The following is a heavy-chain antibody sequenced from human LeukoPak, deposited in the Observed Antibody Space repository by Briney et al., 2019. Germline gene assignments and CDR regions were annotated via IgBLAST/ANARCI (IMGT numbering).Heavy chain of an antibody. Sequence: GASVKVSGKASGYTFTDYYMYWVRQAPGQGLEWMGWINPNSGGTNYAQKFQGRVTMTRDTSISTAYMELSRLRSDDTAVYYCQQSADTFDIWGQGTMVTVSS. J-gene: IGHJ3*02. CDR1: GYTFTDYY. V-gene: IGHV1-2*02. CDR2: INPNSGGT. D-gene: IGHD1/OR15-1a*01. CDR3: QQSADTFDI.